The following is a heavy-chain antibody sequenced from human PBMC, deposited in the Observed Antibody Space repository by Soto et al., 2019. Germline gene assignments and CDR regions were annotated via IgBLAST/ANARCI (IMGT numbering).Heavy chain of an antibody. V-gene: IGHV3-23*01. CDR3: AKEGAVVGSGYFQH. Sequence: EVQLLESGGGLVQPGGSLRLSCAASGFSFSNYAMSWVRQAPGKGLEWVSAITGSGDGTYYDDSMKGRFTISRDNSRNMLYLQMSSLRAEDTAFCYCAKEGAVVGSGYFQHWGQGTLVTVSS. D-gene: IGHD6-19*01. CDR1: GFSFSNYA. CDR2: ITGSGDGT. J-gene: IGHJ1*01.